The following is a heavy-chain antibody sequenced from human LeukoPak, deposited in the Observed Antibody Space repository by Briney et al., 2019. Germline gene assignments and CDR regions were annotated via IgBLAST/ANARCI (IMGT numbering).Heavy chain of an antibody. CDR3: ASYGVNQGASYFDY. J-gene: IGHJ4*02. D-gene: IGHD1-26*01. Sequence: PSETLSLTCAVYGGSFSSYYWSWIRQPAGKGLEWIGRIYTSGSTNYNPSLKSRVTMSVDTSKNQFSLKLSSVTAADTAVYYCASYGVNQGASYFDYWGQGTLVTVSS. V-gene: IGHV4-59*10. CDR2: IYTSGST. CDR1: GGSFSSYY.